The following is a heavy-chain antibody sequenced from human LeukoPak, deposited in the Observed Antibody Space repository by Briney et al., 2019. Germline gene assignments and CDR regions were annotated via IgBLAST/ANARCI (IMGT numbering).Heavy chain of an antibody. Sequence: PGGSLRLSCAASGFTFSSYEMNWVRQAPGKGLERVSYISSSGSTIYYADSVKGRFTISRDNSKNSLYLQMHSLRPEDTALYYCAKDISSGSTWSPYFDYWGQGTLVTVSS. CDR3: AKDISSGSTWSPYFDY. J-gene: IGHJ4*02. V-gene: IGHV3-48*03. CDR1: GFTFSSYE. CDR2: ISSSGSTI. D-gene: IGHD6-13*01.